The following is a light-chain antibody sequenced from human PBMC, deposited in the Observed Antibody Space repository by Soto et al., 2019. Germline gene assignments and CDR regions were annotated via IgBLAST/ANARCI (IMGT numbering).Light chain of an antibody. CDR2: GAS. Sequence: EIAMTQSPATLSVSPGERATLSCRASQSVSSNLAWYQQKPGQAPRLLIYGASTRATGIPARFSGSGSGTEFTLTISSLQSEDFAVYYCQQYNNWPPTFGQGTRWIS. CDR1: QSVSSN. CDR3: QQYNNWPPT. V-gene: IGKV3-15*01. J-gene: IGKJ1*01.